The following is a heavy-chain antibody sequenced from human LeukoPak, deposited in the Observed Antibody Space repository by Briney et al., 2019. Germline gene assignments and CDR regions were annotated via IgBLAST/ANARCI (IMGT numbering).Heavy chain of an antibody. J-gene: IGHJ4*02. CDR1: VYTFTGYY. Sequence: ASVKVSCKASVYTFTGYYMHWERQAPGQGLEWIGWINANSDCTNYAQKFQGRFTMTRDTSISTAYMELSRLRADDTAVYYCASSPQRVVVPAAIDYWGQGTLVTVSS. V-gene: IGHV1-2*02. CDR2: INANSDCT. D-gene: IGHD2-2*01. CDR3: ASSPQRVVVPAAIDY.